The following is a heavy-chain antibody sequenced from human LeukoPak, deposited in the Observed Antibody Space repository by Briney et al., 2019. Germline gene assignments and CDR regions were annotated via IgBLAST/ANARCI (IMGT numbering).Heavy chain of an antibody. V-gene: IGHV3-30*02. D-gene: IGHD3-9*01. CDR3: AKDLYDILTGYPDY. Sequence: GGSLRLSCAASGFTFSSYGMHWVRQAPGKGLEWVAFIRYDGSNQYYADSVKGRFTISRDNSKNTLYLQMNSLRAEDTAVYYCAKDLYDILTGYPDYWGQGTLVTVSS. CDR2: IRYDGSNQ. J-gene: IGHJ4*02. CDR1: GFTFSSYG.